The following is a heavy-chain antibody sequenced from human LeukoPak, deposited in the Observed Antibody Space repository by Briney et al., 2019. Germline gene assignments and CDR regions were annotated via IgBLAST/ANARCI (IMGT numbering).Heavy chain of an antibody. Sequence: ASVKVSCTASGFAFIKYTMHWVRQAPGQGLEWMGRIQAGNDNTFYSQTFQGRVTITRDTSASTVYMELSSLRPEDMAVYYCVRPSYDSSASAFDHWGQGSLVTVSS. V-gene: IGHV1-3*03. CDR3: VRPSYDSSASAFDH. CDR2: IQAGNDNT. D-gene: IGHD3-22*01. J-gene: IGHJ4*02. CDR1: GFAFIKYT.